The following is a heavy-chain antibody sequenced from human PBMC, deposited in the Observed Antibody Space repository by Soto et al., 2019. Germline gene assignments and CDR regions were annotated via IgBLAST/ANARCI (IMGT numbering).Heavy chain of an antibody. Sequence: PGQYRRHWCEASGGAFNIYAMHWVRQAPGMGLEWLAVISHDGTNRYYADSVKGRVTISRDNSKSTVFVQMNSLGFEDTAVYDCVEIYGLSPPDSLPFSVQEHW. CDR2: ISHDGTNR. D-gene: IGHD3-10*01. V-gene: IGHV3-30*04. J-gene: IGHJ1*01. CDR3: VEIYGLSPPDSLPFSVQEH. CDR1: GGAFNIYA.